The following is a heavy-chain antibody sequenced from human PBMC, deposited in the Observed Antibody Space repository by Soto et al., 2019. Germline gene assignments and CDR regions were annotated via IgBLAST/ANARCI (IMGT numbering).Heavy chain of an antibody. CDR2: IWYDGSNK. CDR1: GFTFSSYG. Sequence: QVQLVESGGGVVQPGRSLRLSCAASGFTFSSYGMHWVRQAPGKGLEWVAVIWYDGSNKYYADSVKGRFTISRDNSKNTLYLQMNSLRAEDTAVYYCARSSSGGYYYYYYGMDVWGQGTTVTVSS. CDR3: ARSSSGGYYYYYYGMDV. J-gene: IGHJ6*02. V-gene: IGHV3-33*01. D-gene: IGHD6-6*01.